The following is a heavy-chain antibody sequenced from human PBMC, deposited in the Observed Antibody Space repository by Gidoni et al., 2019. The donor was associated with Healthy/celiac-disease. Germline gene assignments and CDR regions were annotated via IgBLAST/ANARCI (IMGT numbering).Heavy chain of an antibody. CDR1: GFTFSSYG. CDR3: AKAADIVVVVAALDY. Sequence: QVQLVESGGGVVQPGRSLRLSCADSGFTFSSYGMHWVRQAPGKGLEWVAVISYDGSNKYYADSVKGRFTISRDNSKNTLYLQMNSLRAEDTAVYYCAKAADIVVVVAALDYWGQGTLVTVSS. CDR2: ISYDGSNK. J-gene: IGHJ4*02. V-gene: IGHV3-30*18. D-gene: IGHD2-15*01.